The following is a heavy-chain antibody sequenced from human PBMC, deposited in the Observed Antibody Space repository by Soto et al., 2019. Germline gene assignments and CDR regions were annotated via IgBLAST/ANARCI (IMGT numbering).Heavy chain of an antibody. CDR1: GFTFSSYS. CDR2: ISSSSSYI. D-gene: IGHD6-13*01. Sequence: EVQLVESGGGLVKPGGSLRLSCAASGFTFSSYSMNWVRQAPGKGLEWVSSISSSSSYIYYADSVKGRFTISRDNAKNSLYLQINSLRAEDTAVYYCARDSISSSWYPDYNWFDPWGQGTLVTVSS. CDR3: ARDSISSSWYPDYNWFDP. J-gene: IGHJ5*02. V-gene: IGHV3-21*01.